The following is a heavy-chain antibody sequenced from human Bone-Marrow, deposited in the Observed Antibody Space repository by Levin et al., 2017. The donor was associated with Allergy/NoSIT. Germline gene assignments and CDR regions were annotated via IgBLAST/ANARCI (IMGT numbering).Heavy chain of an antibody. CDR2: IYYTGTT. Sequence: SETLSLTCTVSGVSLSSGGYHWSWIRQHPGPGLEWIGFIYYTGTTYYNPSLKSRSTMSVDMSNNQFSLKLTSVTAADTADYYCARGDVDSVGTGTYDALDIWGQGTVVTVSS. CDR3: ARGDVDSVGTGTYDALDI. J-gene: IGHJ3*02. CDR1: GVSLSSGGYH. D-gene: IGHD2-2*03. V-gene: IGHV4-31*03.